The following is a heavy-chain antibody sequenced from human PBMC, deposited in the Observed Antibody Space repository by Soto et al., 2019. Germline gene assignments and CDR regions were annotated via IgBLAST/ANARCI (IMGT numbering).Heavy chain of an antibody. CDR2: INPNRGGT. Sequence: ASVKVSCKAFGYSFSDYFIFWVRQAPGQGLEWVGWINPNRGGTNYAQRFQGRVTMTGDTSINTVYMEMTRLTCDDTGVDYCARDRQQWLVPLGYWGQGALVTVSS. J-gene: IGHJ4*02. CDR1: GYSFSDYF. CDR3: ARDRQQWLVPLGY. V-gene: IGHV1-2*02. D-gene: IGHD6-19*01.